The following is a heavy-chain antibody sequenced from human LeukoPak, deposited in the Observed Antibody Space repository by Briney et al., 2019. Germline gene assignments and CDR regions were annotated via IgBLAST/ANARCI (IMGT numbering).Heavy chain of an antibody. CDR3: AKDFCSGGSCYGFDY. J-gene: IGHJ4*02. D-gene: IGHD2-15*01. CDR2: ISGSGGST. CDR1: GFTLSRYA. Sequence: PGGSLRLSCAASGFTLSRYAMSWVREAPGKGVEWVSAISGSGGSTYYADSVKGRFTISRDNSKNTLYLQMNSLRAEDTAVYYCAKDFCSGGSCYGFDYWGQGTLVTVSS. V-gene: IGHV3-23*01.